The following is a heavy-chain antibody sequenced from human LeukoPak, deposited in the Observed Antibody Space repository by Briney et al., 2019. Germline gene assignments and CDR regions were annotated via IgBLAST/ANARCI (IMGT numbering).Heavy chain of an antibody. V-gene: IGHV3-48*01. Sequence: PGGSLRLSCAASGFTFSGYSLNWVRQAPGKGLEWVSYITRNSETTYYADSVKGRFTISRDNAKKLLFLQMNSLRTEDTAVYYCATNGDYPFDSWGQGTLVTVSS. D-gene: IGHD4-17*01. CDR2: ITRNSETT. CDR3: ATNGDYPFDS. CDR1: GFTFSGYS. J-gene: IGHJ4*02.